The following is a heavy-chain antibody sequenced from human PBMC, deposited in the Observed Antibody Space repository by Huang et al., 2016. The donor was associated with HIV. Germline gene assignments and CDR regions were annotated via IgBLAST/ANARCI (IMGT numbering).Heavy chain of an antibody. D-gene: IGHD3-16*01. Sequence: QVQLEQWGAGLLQPSATLSLPCAVYGGSFSGLFWNWIRQSPGKGLGWIGPINHAGVTDDNPSLKSRATISVYTSKNQFSLKLTSVTAADTAIYYWAREIMISFGGPFDSWGHGNLVTVSS. CDR1: GGSFSGLF. CDR2: INHAGVT. V-gene: IGHV4-34*02. CDR3: AREIMISFGGPFDS. J-gene: IGHJ5*01.